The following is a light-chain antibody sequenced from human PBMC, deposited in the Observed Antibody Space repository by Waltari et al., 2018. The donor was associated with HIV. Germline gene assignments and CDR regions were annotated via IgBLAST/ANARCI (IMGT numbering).Light chain of an antibody. CDR2: RAS. CDR1: QSVGIG. Sequence: IQMTQSPSTLSASVGDRDTLTCRASQSVGIGLAWYQQKPGKAPNLLIYRASDLESGVPPRFSASGSGTEFSLTISNMQPEDFGTYYCQQYSTLGTFGQGTKVEIK. CDR3: QQYSTLGT. J-gene: IGKJ1*01. V-gene: IGKV1-5*03.